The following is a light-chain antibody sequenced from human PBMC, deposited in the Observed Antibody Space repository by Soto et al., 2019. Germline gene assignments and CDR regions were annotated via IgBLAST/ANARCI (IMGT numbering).Light chain of an antibody. J-gene: IGKJ5*01. CDR3: QQRSDWLPIT. V-gene: IGKV3-11*01. CDR2: GAS. Sequence: EIVMTQSPATLSVSPGERATLSCRASQSVSRRLAWYQQRPGQSPRLLISGASMRATGTPVRFSGSGSGTDFTLTISSLEPEDFAAYYCQQRSDWLPITFGQGTRLEIK. CDR1: QSVSRR.